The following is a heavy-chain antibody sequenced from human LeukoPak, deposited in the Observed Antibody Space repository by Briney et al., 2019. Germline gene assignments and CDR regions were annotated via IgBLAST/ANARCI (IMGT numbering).Heavy chain of an antibody. Sequence: SVTVSCKASGGTFSSYAFSWVRQAPGQGLEWMGRIIPILDIADYAQKFQGRVTITADKSTSTAYMELSSLRSEDTAVYYCATSQPITMIVVVINKLNAFDIWGQGTMVTVSS. CDR3: ATSQPITMIVVVINKLNAFDI. J-gene: IGHJ3*02. D-gene: IGHD3-22*01. V-gene: IGHV1-69*04. CDR1: GGTFSSYA. CDR2: IIPILDIA.